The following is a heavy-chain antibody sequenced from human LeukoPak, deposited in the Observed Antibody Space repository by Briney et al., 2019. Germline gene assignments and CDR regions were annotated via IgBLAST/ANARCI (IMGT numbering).Heavy chain of an antibody. CDR1: GFTFSSYA. Sequence: GGSLRLSCAASGFTFSSYAMSWVRQAPGKGLEWVAVIWYDGSNKYYADSVKGRFTISRDNSKNTLYLQMNSLRAEDTAVYYCARDPSRTYAFDIWGQGTMVTVSS. CDR3: ARDPSRTYAFDI. V-gene: IGHV3-33*08. J-gene: IGHJ3*02. CDR2: IWYDGSNK.